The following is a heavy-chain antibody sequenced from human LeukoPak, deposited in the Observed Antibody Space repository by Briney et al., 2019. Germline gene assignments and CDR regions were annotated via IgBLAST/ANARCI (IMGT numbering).Heavy chain of an antibody. CDR3: AREGISRKMDFDY. J-gene: IGHJ4*02. CDR1: GFTYSSHA. CDR2: ITNDNYDT. Sequence: GGSLRLSCAASGFTYSSHAMSWVRQAPEKGLEWVSSITNDNYDTFYADSVKGRFTISRDESKTTLYLQMKSLRAEDTAVYYCAREGISRKMDFDYWGQGTLVTVSS. V-gene: IGHV3-23*01. D-gene: IGHD2/OR15-2a*01.